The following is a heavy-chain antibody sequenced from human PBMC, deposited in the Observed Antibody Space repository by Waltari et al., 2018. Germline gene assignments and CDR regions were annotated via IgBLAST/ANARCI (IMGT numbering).Heavy chain of an antibody. V-gene: IGHV3-30*02. J-gene: IGHJ4*02. CDR3: ARDDYGDYRLGY. CDR1: GFTFSNYG. Sequence: QVQLVESGGGVVQPGGSLRLSCATSGFTFSNYGLHWVRQAPGKGLEWVAFIRYDGSNKYYADSVKGRFTISRDNSRGTLYLQMNSLRAEDTAVYYCARDDYGDYRLGYWGQGTLVTVSS. D-gene: IGHD4-17*01. CDR2: IRYDGSNK.